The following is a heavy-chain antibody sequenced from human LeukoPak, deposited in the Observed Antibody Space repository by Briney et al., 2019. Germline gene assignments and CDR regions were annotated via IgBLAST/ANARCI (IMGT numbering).Heavy chain of an antibody. V-gene: IGHV4-34*01. CDR2: INHSGST. CDR3: ARHSTFAWFGDWNWFDP. D-gene: IGHD3-10*01. CDR1: GGSFSGYY. J-gene: IGHJ5*02. Sequence: SETLSLTCAVYGGSFSGYYWSWIRQPPGKGLEWIGEINHSGSTNYNPSLKSRVTISVDTSKNQFSLKLSSVTAADTAVYYCARHSTFAWFGDWNWFDPWGQGTLVTVSS.